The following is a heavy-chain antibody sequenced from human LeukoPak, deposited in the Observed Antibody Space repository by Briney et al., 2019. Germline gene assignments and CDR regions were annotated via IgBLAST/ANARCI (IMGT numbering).Heavy chain of an antibody. CDR2: ISGSGGST. D-gene: IGHD2-15*01. CDR3: AVVAATRESSYFDY. CDR1: GFTFSIYA. J-gene: IGHJ4*02. Sequence: GGSLRLSCAASGFTFSIYAMSWVRQAPGKGLEWVSAISGSGGSTYYADSVRDRFTISRDNSKNTLYLQMNSLRAEDTAVYYCAVVAATRESSYFDYWGQGTLVTVSS. V-gene: IGHV3-23*01.